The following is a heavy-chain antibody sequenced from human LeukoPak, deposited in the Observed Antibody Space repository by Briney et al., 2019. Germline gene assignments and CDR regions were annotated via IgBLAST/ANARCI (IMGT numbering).Heavy chain of an antibody. CDR2: INPNSGGT. Sequence: ASVKVSCKASGCTFTGYYMHWVRQAPGQGLEWMGWINPNSGGTNYAQKFQDRVTMTRDTSISTAYMELSRLRSDDTAVYYCARIPPDCSSTSCYPENWFDPWGQGTLVTVSS. D-gene: IGHD2-2*01. CDR1: GCTFTGYY. V-gene: IGHV1-2*02. CDR3: ARIPPDCSSTSCYPENWFDP. J-gene: IGHJ5*02.